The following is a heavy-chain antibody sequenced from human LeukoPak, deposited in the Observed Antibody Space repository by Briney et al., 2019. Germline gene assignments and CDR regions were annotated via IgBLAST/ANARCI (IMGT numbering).Heavy chain of an antibody. CDR2: IYYSGST. CDR3: ASEWRSDAFDI. CDR1: GGSISSGGYY. D-gene: IGHD1-26*01. J-gene: IGHJ3*02. V-gene: IGHV4-31*03. Sequence: SQTLSLTCTVSGGSISSGGYYWSWLRQHPGEGLEWIGYIYYSGSTYYNPSLKSRVTISVDTSKNQFSLKLSSVTAADTAVYYCASEWRSDAFDIWGQGTMVTVSS.